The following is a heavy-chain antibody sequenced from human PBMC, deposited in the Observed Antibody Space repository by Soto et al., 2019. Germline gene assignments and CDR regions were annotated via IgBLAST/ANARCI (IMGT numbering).Heavy chain of an antibody. V-gene: IGHV4-34*01. CDR2: IYHSGST. J-gene: IGHJ5*02. CDR1: GGSFSGYY. CDR3: ARGRLLNWFDP. Sequence: PSETLSLTCAVYGGSFSGYYWTWIRQPPGTGLEWIGYIYHSGSTYYNPSLKSRVTISVDRSKNQFSLKLSSVTAADTAVYYCARGRLLNWFDPWGQGTLVTVSS.